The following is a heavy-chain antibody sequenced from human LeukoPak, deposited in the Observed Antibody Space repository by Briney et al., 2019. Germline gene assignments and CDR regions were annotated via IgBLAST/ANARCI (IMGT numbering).Heavy chain of an antibody. Sequence: ASVKVSCKASGYTFTSYYMHWVRQAPGQGLEWMGIINPSGGSTSYAQKFQGRVTMTRDTSTSTVYMELSSLRSEDTAVYYCARTNDIVVVIASDYYFDYWGQGTLVTVSS. D-gene: IGHD2-21*01. CDR3: ARTNDIVVVIASDYYFDY. V-gene: IGHV1-46*01. CDR2: INPSGGST. J-gene: IGHJ4*02. CDR1: GYTFTSYY.